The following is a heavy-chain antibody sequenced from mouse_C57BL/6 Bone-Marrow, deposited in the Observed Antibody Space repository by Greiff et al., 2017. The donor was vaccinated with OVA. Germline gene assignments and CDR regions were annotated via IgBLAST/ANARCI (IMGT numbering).Heavy chain of an antibody. CDR3: ARSRIYDGYYPYWHFDV. CDR2: IHPNSGST. D-gene: IGHD2-3*01. V-gene: IGHV1-64*01. Sequence: QVQLQQPGAELVKPGASVKLSCKASGYTFTSYWMHWVKQRPGQGLEWIGMIHPNSGSTNYNEKFKSKATLTVDKSSSTAYMQLSSLTSEDSAVYYCARSRIYDGYYPYWHFDVWGTGTTVTVSS. J-gene: IGHJ1*03. CDR1: GYTFTSYW.